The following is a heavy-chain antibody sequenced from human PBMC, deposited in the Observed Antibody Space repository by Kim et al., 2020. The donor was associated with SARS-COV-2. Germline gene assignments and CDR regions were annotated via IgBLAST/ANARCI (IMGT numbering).Heavy chain of an antibody. J-gene: IGHJ4*01. V-gene: IGHV4-39*07. CDR3: ARDLMIAFGGVIVQDY. CDR1: GGSISSSSYY. Sequence: SETLSLTCTVSGGSISSSSYYWGWIRQPPGKGLEWIGNIYYSGSTYYNPSLKSRVTILEDPSKNQFSLKLNSVTAADTAVYYCARDLMIAFGGVIVQDY. CDR2: IYYSGST. D-gene: IGHD3-16*02.